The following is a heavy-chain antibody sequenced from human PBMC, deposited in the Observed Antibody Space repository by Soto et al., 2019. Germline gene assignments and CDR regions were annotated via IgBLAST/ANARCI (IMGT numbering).Heavy chain of an antibody. CDR1: GFTFSDYS. D-gene: IGHD4-17*01. CDR3: VSGPRKDYGDHALFYHHGMGD. V-gene: IGHV3-21*01. Sequence: EVQLVESGGGLVKPGGSLRLSCAASGFTFSDYSINWVRQAPGKGLVWVSSIGSSRSTANYADSVEGRFTISRDNSRNAVFVPMSSLRAEDAGRYSCVSGPRKDYGDHALFYHHGMGDWGQGTTVSVSS. CDR2: IGSSRSTA. J-gene: IGHJ6*01.